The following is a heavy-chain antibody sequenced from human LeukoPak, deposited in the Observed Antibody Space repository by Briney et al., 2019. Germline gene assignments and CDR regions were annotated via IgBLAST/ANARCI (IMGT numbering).Heavy chain of an antibody. CDR2: FYYSGST. Sequence: SETLSLTCTVSGGSITSYYWSWVRQTPGKGLEWIGYFYYSGSTNYNPSLKSRVTVSLDMSKNQVSLKLTSVTAADTAVYYCARAAAGRGSMSYWGQGTLVTVSS. V-gene: IGHV4-59*01. D-gene: IGHD6-13*01. CDR1: GGSITSYY. J-gene: IGHJ4*02. CDR3: ARAAAGRGSMSY.